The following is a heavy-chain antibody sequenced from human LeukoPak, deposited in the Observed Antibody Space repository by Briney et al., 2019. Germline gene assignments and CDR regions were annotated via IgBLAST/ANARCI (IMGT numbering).Heavy chain of an antibody. CDR3: AKDYWATVTNTWNYMDV. J-gene: IGHJ6*03. V-gene: IGHV3-43D*03. CDR1: GFTFDDYA. CDR2: ISWDGGST. Sequence: GGSLRLSCAASGFTFDDYAMHWVRQAPGKGLEWVSLISWDGGSTYYADSVKGRFTISRDNSKNSLYLQMNSLRAEDTALYYCAKDYWATVTNTWNYMDVWGKGTTVTVSS. D-gene: IGHD4-11*01.